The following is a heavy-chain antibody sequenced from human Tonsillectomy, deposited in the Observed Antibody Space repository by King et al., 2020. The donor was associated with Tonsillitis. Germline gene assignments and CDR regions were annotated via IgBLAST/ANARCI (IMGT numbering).Heavy chain of an antibody. V-gene: IGHV4-39*01. Sequence: QLQESGPGLVTPSETLSLTCTVSGGSISSSNYYWGWIRQPPGKGLEWIGSIYYSGSTYYNPSLKSRVTISVDTSNNQFSLKLRSVTAADTAVYYCAGLFGSCNYFTYYFFGMDVWGQGTTVTVSS. D-gene: IGHD2/OR15-2a*01. J-gene: IGHJ6*02. CDR1: GGSISSSNYY. CDR3: AGLFGSCNYFTYYFFGMDV. CDR2: IYYSGST.